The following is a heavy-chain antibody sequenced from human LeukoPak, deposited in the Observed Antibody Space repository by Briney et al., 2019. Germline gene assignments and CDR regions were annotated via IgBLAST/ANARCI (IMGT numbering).Heavy chain of an antibody. CDR1: GYTFTSYY. Sequence: ASVTVSCKASGYTFTSYYMHWVRQAPGQGLEWMGIINPSGGSTSYAQKFQGRVTMTRDTSTSTVYMELSSLRSEDTAVYYCAGAFLGAPFTMIVVVRNFDYWGQGTLVTVSS. J-gene: IGHJ4*02. D-gene: IGHD3-22*01. V-gene: IGHV1-46*01. CDR2: INPSGGST. CDR3: AGAFLGAPFTMIVVVRNFDY.